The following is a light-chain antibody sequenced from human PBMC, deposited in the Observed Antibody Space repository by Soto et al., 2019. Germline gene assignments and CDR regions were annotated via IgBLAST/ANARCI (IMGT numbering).Light chain of an antibody. CDR1: SSDIGGYNY. V-gene: IGLV2-8*01. Sequence: QSALTQPLSASGSPGQSVTISCTGTSSDIGGYNYVSWYQHHPGKAPKLIIWEVSKRPSGVPDRFSGSKSGNTASLTVSGLQAEDEADYYCSSCAGNTNPYVFGTGTQLTVL. CDR2: EVS. J-gene: IGLJ1*01. CDR3: SSCAGNTNPYV.